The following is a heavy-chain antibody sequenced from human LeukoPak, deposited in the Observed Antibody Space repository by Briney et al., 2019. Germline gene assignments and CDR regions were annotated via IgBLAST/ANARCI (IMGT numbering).Heavy chain of an antibody. D-gene: IGHD1-26*01. CDR1: GFTFSSYS. J-gene: IGHJ5*02. CDR3: AAYSGSFYNWFDP. V-gene: IGHV3-48*04. CDR2: ISSSSSTI. Sequence: PGRSLRLSCAASGFTFSSYSMNWVRQAPGKGLEWVSYISSSSSTIYYADSVKGRFTISRDNAKNSLYLQMNSLRAEDTAVYCCAAYSGSFYNWFDPWGQGTLVTVSS.